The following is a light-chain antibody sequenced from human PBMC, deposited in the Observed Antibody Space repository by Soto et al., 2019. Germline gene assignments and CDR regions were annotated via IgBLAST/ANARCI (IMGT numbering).Light chain of an antibody. CDR3: QQRSNWPRT. V-gene: IGKV3D-15*01. CDR2: GAS. J-gene: IGKJ1*01. CDR1: QSVSSN. Sequence: EIGSTQSPAPLSVSPGERATLSCRASQSVSSNLAWYQQKPGQAPRLLIYGASTRATGIPARLSGCGSGTEFTLTISSLEPEDFAVYYCQQRSNWPRTFGQGTKVDIK.